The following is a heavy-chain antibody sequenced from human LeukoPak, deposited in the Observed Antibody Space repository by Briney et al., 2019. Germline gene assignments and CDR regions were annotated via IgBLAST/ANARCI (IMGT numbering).Heavy chain of an antibody. J-gene: IGHJ3*02. Sequence: PGGSLRLSCAVSGFTFDDYAMHWVRQAPGKGLEWVSLISGDGGSTYYADSVKGRFTISRDNSKNSLYLQMNSLRTEDTALYYCAKDIFTGGDLDAFDIWGQGTMVTVSS. D-gene: IGHD2-21*02. V-gene: IGHV3-43*02. CDR3: AKDIFTGGDLDAFDI. CDR2: ISGDGGST. CDR1: GFTFDDYA.